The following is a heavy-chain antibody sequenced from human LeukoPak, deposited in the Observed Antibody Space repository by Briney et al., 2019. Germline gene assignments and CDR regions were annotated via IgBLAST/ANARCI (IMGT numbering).Heavy chain of an antibody. D-gene: IGHD6-19*01. V-gene: IGHV3-30-3*01. CDR3: ARDSDRQWPHNDY. Sequence: GRSLRLSCAASGFTFSSYAMHRVRQAPGKGLKWVAVISYDGSNKYYADSVKGRFTISRDNSKNTLYLQMNSLRAEDTAVYYCARDSDRQWPHNDYWGQGTLVTVSS. J-gene: IGHJ4*02. CDR2: ISYDGSNK. CDR1: GFTFSSYA.